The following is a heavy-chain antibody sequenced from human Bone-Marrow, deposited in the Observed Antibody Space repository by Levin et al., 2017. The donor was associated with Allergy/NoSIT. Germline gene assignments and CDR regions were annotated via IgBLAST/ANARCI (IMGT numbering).Heavy chain of an antibody. CDR2: ISWHSGNI. V-gene: IGHV3-9*01. CDR1: GFTFDDYA. Sequence: SLKISCAASGFTFDDYAMHWVRQTPGKGLEWVAGISWHSGNIDYADSVKGRFTISRDNAKNSLYLQMNSLRADDTAFYYCAKDSIGLGMYFFDYWGQGTLVTVSS. CDR3: AKDSIGLGMYFFDY. J-gene: IGHJ4*02. D-gene: IGHD7-27*01.